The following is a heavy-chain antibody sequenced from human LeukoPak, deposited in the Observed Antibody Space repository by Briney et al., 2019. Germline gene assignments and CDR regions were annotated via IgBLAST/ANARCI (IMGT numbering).Heavy chain of an antibody. CDR2: INHSGST. D-gene: IGHD1-14*01. J-gene: IGHJ4*02. CDR1: GGSFSGYY. V-gene: IGHV4-34*01. CDR3: ARGPDNDC. Sequence: SETLSLTCAVYGGSFSGYYWSWIRQPPGKGLEWIGEINHSGSTNYNPSLKSRVTISVDTSKNQFSLKLSSVTAADTAVYYCARGPDNDCWGQGTLVTVSS.